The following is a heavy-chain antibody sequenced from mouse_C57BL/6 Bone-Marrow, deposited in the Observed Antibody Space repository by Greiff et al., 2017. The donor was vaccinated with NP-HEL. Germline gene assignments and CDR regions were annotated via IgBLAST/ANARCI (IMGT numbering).Heavy chain of an antibody. Sequence: VQLQQSDAELVKPGASVKISCKVSGYTFTDHTIHWMKQRPEQGLEWIGYIYPRDGSTKYNEKFKGKATLTADKSSSTAYMQLNSLTSEDSAVYFCARGGYYGSSYPYAMDYWGQGTSVTVSS. V-gene: IGHV1-78*01. CDR2: IYPRDGST. J-gene: IGHJ4*01. D-gene: IGHD1-1*01. CDR3: ARGGYYGSSYPYAMDY. CDR1: GYTFTDHT.